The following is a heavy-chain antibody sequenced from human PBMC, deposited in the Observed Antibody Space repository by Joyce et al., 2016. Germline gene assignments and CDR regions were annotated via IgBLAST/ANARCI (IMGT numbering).Heavy chain of an antibody. J-gene: IGHJ4*02. CDR2: IRTDGSET. CDR3: VRDREYQAFDY. Sequence: EVQLVESGGGLVQPGGSLRLSCAASGFACSDWWMTWVRQGPGKRLQRVANIRTDGSETDYVGSVRGRFTISRDNAKNSVYLHMNSLRAEDTAVYYCVRDREYQAFDYWGQGTLVTVSS. D-gene: IGHD2/OR15-2a*01. V-gene: IGHV3-7*01. CDR1: GFACSDWW.